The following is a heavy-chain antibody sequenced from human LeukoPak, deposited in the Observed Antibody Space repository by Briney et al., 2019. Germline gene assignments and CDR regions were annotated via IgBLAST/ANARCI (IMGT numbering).Heavy chain of an antibody. Sequence: GGSLRLSCAASGFTFINYWMSWVRQAPGKGLEWVANIKHDGSETHYVASVKGRFTISRDNAKKSLDLQMHSLRAEDTAVYYCARIIEGEQLVLDCWGQGTLVTVSS. V-gene: IGHV3-7*04. D-gene: IGHD6-13*01. CDR2: IKHDGSET. CDR1: GFTFINYW. CDR3: ARIIEGEQLVLDC. J-gene: IGHJ4*02.